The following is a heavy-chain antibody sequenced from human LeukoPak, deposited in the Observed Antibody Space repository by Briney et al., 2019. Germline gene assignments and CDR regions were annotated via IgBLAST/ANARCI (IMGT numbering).Heavy chain of an antibody. D-gene: IGHD1-26*01. CDR2: IHTSGGS. Sequence: PSETLSLTCTVSGASISHYYWSWIQQTPEKGLEWMGHIHTSGGSSPYPSLKSRLTMSIDTSRNQFSLKLTSVTAADTAVYFCARLGSYHDFWGQGALVTVSS. CDR3: ARLGSYHDF. V-gene: IGHV4-4*09. J-gene: IGHJ4*02. CDR1: GASISHYY.